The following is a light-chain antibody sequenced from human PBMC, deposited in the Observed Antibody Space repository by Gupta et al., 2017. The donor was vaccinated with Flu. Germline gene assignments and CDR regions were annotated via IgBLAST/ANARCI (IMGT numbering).Light chain of an antibody. CDR3: QQDGSSPRT. J-gene: IGKJ1*01. CDR2: GAS. V-gene: IGKV3-20*01. Sequence: GTLSLSPGERATLTCRARQSVRSSYLAWYQQKPGQAPRLLIYGASSRATGIPDKFSGSGAGTDFTLTISRLEPEDFAVYYCQQDGSSPRTFGQGTKVEIK. CDR1: QSVRSSY.